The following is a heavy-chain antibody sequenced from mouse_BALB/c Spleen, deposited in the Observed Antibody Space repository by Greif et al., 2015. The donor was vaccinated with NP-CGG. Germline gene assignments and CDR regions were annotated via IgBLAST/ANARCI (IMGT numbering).Heavy chain of an antibody. CDR3: ASITTVVEGYYFDY. CDR1: GFNIKDTY. Sequence: VQLQQSGAELVKPGASVKLSCTASGFNIKDTYMHWVKQRPEQGLEWIGRIDPANGNTKYDPKFQGKATITADTSSNTAYLQLSSLTSEDTAVYYCASITTVVEGYYFDYWGQGTTLTVSS. D-gene: IGHD1-1*01. J-gene: IGHJ2*01. CDR2: IDPANGNT. V-gene: IGHV14-3*02.